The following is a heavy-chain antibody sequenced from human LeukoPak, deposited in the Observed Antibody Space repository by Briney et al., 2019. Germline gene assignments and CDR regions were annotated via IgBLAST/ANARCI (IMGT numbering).Heavy chain of an antibody. D-gene: IGHD6-6*01. V-gene: IGHV4-61*01. Sequence: SETLSLTCTVSGGSVSSGSYYWSWIRQPPGRGLEWIGYIFYSGNSNYNPSLRSRVTISVDRSKNQFSLKLNSVTAADTAVYYCARDSSPRGAGRLYYFGYWGQGTLVTVSS. CDR1: GGSVSSGSYY. J-gene: IGHJ4*02. CDR2: IFYSGNS. CDR3: ARDSSPRGAGRLYYFGY.